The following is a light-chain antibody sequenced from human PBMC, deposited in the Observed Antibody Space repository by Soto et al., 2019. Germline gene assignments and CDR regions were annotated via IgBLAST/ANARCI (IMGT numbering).Light chain of an antibody. CDR1: QSVGGN. J-gene: IGKJ2*01. CDR2: GAS. CDR3: QQYKNRPYN. V-gene: IGKV3-15*01. Sequence: EIVVTQSPATLSVSPGERATLSCRASQSVGGNFAWYQQKPGQAPRLLIYGASTRATDIPARFSGSGSGTEFTLTISSLQSEDFAVYYCQQYKNRPYNFGQGTKLES.